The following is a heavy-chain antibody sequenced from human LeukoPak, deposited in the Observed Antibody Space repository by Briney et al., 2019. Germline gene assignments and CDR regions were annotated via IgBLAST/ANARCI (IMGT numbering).Heavy chain of an antibody. V-gene: IGHV4-38-2*01. Sequence: SETLSLTCVVSGFSISSGYYWGWIRQPPGKGLEWIGSMHHGGSTFYNPSLKSRVTISLDTSKNHFSLKMTSVTAADTAVYYCARVPSGTAAAVGDYWGQGTLVTVSS. CDR2: MHHGGST. D-gene: IGHD6-13*01. J-gene: IGHJ4*02. CDR3: ARVPSGTAAAVGDY. CDR1: GFSISSGYY.